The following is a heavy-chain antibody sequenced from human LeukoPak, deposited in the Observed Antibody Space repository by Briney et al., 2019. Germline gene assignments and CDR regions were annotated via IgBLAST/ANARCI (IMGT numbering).Heavy chain of an antibody. CDR2: ITTSGSPI. V-gene: IGHV3-11*04. Sequence: GGSLRLSCAASGFTFSDYYMGWIRQAPGKGLEWVSYITTSGSPIYYADSVKGRTTMSRDNAKKSLYLQMNSLRAEDTAVYYCARAKYDSSGYYYSGFDIWGQGTMVTVSS. CDR3: ARAKYDSSGYYYSGFDI. D-gene: IGHD3-22*01. J-gene: IGHJ3*02. CDR1: GFTFSDYY.